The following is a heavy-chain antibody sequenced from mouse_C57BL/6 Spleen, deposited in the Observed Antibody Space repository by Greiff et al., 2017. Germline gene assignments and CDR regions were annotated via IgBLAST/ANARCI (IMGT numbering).Heavy chain of an antibody. D-gene: IGHD1-1*01. CDR2: LYPGDGDT. J-gene: IGHJ1*03. CDR1: GYAFSSSW. CDR3: ARATLYYGSSYRYFDV. Sequence: VQLQQSGPELVKPGASVKISCKASGYAFSSSWLNWVKQRPGKGLEWIGRLYPGDGDTNYNGKFKGQATLTADKSSSTPYMQLSSLTSEDSAVYFCARATLYYGSSYRYFDVWGTGTTVTVSS. V-gene: IGHV1-82*01.